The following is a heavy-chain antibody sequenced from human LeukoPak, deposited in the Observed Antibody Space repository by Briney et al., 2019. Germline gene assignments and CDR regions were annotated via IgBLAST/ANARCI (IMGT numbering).Heavy chain of an antibody. J-gene: IGHJ4*02. CDR2: ISSSGNT. CDR3: ARAPIGSSSPFDY. CDR1: GGSISSYY. V-gene: IGHV4-4*07. D-gene: IGHD6-6*01. Sequence: PSETLSLTCTVSGGSISSYYWSWIRQPAGKGLEWIGRISSSGNTNYNPSLKSRVTMSVDTSKNQFFLKLSSVAAADTAVYYCARAPIGSSSPFDYWGQGTLVTVSS.